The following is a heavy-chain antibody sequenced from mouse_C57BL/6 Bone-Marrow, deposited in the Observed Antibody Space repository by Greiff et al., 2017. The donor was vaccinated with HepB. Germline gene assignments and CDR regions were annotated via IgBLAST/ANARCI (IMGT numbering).Heavy chain of an antibody. Sequence: VQLQQPGAELVKPGASMKLSCKASGYTFTSYWMHWVKQRPGQGLEWIGMIHPNSGSTNYNEKFKSKATLTVDKSSSTAYMQLSSLTSEDSAVYYCARSGSYPRYFDYWGQGTTLTVSS. CDR3: ARSGSYPRYFDY. D-gene: IGHD2-10*01. CDR1: GYTFTSYW. CDR2: IHPNSGST. J-gene: IGHJ2*01. V-gene: IGHV1-64*01.